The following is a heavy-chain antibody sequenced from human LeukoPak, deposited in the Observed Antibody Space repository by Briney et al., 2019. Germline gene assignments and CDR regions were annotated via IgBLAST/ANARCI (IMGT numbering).Heavy chain of an antibody. V-gene: IGHV1-69*05. CDR2: IIPIFGTA. CDR1: GGTFSSYA. J-gene: IGHJ3*02. Sequence: ASVKVSCKASGGTFSSYAISWVRQAPGQGLEWMGGIIPIFGTANYAQKFQGRVTITTDESTSTAYMELSSLRSEDTAVYYCARDHYGDSPAAFDIWGQGTMVTVSS. CDR3: ARDHYGDSPAAFDI. D-gene: IGHD4-17*01.